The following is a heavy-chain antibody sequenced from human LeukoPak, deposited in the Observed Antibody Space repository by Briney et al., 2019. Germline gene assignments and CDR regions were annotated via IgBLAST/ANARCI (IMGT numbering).Heavy chain of an antibody. CDR2: IYYSGST. D-gene: IGHD1-14*01. V-gene: IGHV4-59*12. CDR1: GGSISSYY. CDR3: ARDRGDYIRTGTQFDY. Sequence: PSETLSLTCTVSGGSISSYYWSWIRQPPGKGLEWIGYIYYSGSTNYNPSLKSRVTISVDTSKNQFSLKLSSVTAADTAVYYCARDRGDYIRTGTQFDYWGQGALVTVSS. J-gene: IGHJ4*02.